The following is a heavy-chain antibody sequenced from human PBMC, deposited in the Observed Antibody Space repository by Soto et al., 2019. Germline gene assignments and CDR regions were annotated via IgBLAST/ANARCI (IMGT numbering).Heavy chain of an antibody. D-gene: IGHD3-10*01. Sequence: QLQLQESGPGLVKPSESLSLTCTVSGGSISSSSYYWGWIRQPPGKGLEWIGSIYYSGSTYYNPSLKSRVTISVDTSKNQFSLKLSSVTAADTAVYYCARHPPHYYGSGSYYDYWGQGTLVTVSS. CDR2: IYYSGST. CDR1: GGSISSSSYY. J-gene: IGHJ4*02. CDR3: ARHPPHYYGSGSYYDY. V-gene: IGHV4-39*01.